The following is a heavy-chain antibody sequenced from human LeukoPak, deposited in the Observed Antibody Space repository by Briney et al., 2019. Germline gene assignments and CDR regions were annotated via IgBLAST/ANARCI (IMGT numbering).Heavy chain of an antibody. D-gene: IGHD3-16*02. CDR3: ARVGFLERLRLGELSPFDY. V-gene: IGHV3-30-3*01. Sequence: GRSLRLSCAASGFTFSSYAMHWVRQAPGKGLEWVAVISYDGSDKYYADSVKGRFTISRDNAKNSLYLQMNSLRAEDTAVYYCARVGFLERLRLGELSPFDYWGQGTLVTVSS. CDR2: ISYDGSDK. CDR1: GFTFSSYA. J-gene: IGHJ4*02.